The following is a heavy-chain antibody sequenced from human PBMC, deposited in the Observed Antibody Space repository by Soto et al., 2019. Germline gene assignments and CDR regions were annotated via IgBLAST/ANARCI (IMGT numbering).Heavy chain of an antibody. V-gene: IGHV4-30-4*01. CDR2: IYHSGST. CDR3: ARARPDGARLDP. J-gene: IGHJ5*02. Sequence: QVQLQESGPGLVKPSQTLSLTCTVSGGSISSGDYYWSWIRQPPGKGLEWIGYIYHSGSTYYNPSLKTRVTISVDTSKNQFSLKLSSVTAADTAVYYGARARPDGARLDPWGQGTLVTVSS. D-gene: IGHD6-6*01. CDR1: GGSISSGDYY.